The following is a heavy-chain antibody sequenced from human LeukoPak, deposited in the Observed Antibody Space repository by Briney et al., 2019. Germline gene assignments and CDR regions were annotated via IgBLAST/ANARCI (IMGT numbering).Heavy chain of an antibody. CDR1: GFIFSNYA. CDR3: ARRAGAYSHPYDY. Sequence: PGRSLRLSCAASGFIFSNYAMHWVRQAPGRGLEWVALISYDGSNKYYADSVKGRFTTSRDNSKNTLYLQMNSLRAEDTAVYYCARRAGAYSHPYDYWGQGTLVTVSS. V-gene: IGHV3-30*14. J-gene: IGHJ4*02. CDR2: ISYDGSNK. D-gene: IGHD4/OR15-4a*01.